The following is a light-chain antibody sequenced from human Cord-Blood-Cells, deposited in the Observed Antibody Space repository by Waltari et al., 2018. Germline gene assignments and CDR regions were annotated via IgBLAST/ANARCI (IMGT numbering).Light chain of an antibody. CDR3: QQSYSTPLT. V-gene: IGKV1-39*01. J-gene: IGKJ4*01. Sequence: DIQMTQSPSSLSASVGDRVSITCRASQSISSYLIWYQQKPGKAPKLLIYAASSLQSGVPSRFSGSGSGTDFTLTISSLQPEDFATYYCQQSYSTPLTFGGGTKVAIK. CDR2: AAS. CDR1: QSISSY.